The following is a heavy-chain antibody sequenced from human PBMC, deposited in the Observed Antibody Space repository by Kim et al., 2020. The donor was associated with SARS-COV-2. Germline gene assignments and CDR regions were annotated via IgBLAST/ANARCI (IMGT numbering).Heavy chain of an antibody. Sequence: SETLSLTCTVSGGSISSSGYYWSWIRQHPGKGLEWIGYIYYSGSTYYSPSLKSRVTISVDTSKNQFSLKLSSVTAADTAVYYCARWNYYDSSAYYGFDYWGQGTLVTVSS. J-gene: IGHJ4*02. CDR1: GGSISSSGYY. CDR3: ARWNYYDSSAYYGFDY. V-gene: IGHV4-31*03. D-gene: IGHD3-22*01. CDR2: IYYSGST.